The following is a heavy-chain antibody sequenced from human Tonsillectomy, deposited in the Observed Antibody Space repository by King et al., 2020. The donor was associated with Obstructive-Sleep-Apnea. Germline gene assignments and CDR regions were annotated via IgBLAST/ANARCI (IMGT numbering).Heavy chain of an antibody. J-gene: IGHJ3*02. D-gene: IGHD6-19*01. V-gene: IGHV3-9*01. CDR1: GFTFDDYA. CDR3: AKDIAVAGMVAFDI. Sequence: DVQLVESGGGLVQPARSLRLSCAASGFTFDDYAMHWVRQAPGKGLEWVSGINWNSGRIAYADSVKGRFTISRDNAKNSLYLQMNSLRAEDTAFYYCAKDIAVAGMVAFDIWGQGTMVTVSS. CDR2: INWNSGRI.